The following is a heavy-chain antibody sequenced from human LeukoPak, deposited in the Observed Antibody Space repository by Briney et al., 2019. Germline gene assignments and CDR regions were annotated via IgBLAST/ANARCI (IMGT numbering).Heavy chain of an antibody. CDR2: ISSSGSTI. CDR1: GFTFSDYY. J-gene: IGHJ3*02. V-gene: IGHV3-11*04. Sequence: GGSLRLSCAASGFTFSDYYMSWIRQAPGKGLEWVSYISSSGSTIYYVDSVKGRFTISRDNSKNTLYLQMNSLRAEDTAVYYCARDLGPHSSSPNSGAFDIWGQGTMVTVSS. CDR3: ARDLGPHSSSPNSGAFDI. D-gene: IGHD6-6*01.